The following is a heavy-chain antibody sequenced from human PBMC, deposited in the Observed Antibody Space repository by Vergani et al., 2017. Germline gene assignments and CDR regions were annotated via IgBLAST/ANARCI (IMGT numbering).Heavy chain of an antibody. CDR3: AHSEVGQLGTGQFDY. CDR2: IYWDDDK. CDR1: GFSLSTSGVG. V-gene: IGHV2-5*02. J-gene: IGHJ4*02. D-gene: IGHD6-6*01. Sequence: QITLKESGPTLVKPTQTLTLTCTFSGFSLSTSGVGVGWIRQPPGKALEWLALIYWDDDKRYSPSLKSRLTNTKDTSKNQVVLTMTNMDPVDSATYYCAHSEVGQLGTGQFDYWGQGTLVTVSS.